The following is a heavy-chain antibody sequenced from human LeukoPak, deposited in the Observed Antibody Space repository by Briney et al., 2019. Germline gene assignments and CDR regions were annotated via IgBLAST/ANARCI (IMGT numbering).Heavy chain of an antibody. CDR2: INTAGDT. V-gene: IGHV3-13*01. J-gene: IGHJ4*02. D-gene: IGHD3-22*01. CDR1: GFSFSNYD. Sequence: GSLRLSCAASGFSFSNYDMHWVRQGSGKDLEWVSTINTAGDTYFPGSVKGRFTSSRENAKNSLYLQMNSLRAGDTAVYYCARGGSSGFYYVDYWGQGTLVTVSS. CDR3: ARGGSSGFYYVDY.